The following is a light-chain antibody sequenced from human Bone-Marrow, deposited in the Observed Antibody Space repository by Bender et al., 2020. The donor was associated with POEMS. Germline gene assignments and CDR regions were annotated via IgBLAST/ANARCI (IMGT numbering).Light chain of an antibody. CDR1: SSDVGDYNS. Sequence: QSALTQPPSASGSPGQSVTISCTGTSSDVGDYNSVSWYQQHPGKAPKLLIYEGSNRPSGVSNRFSGSKSGNTASLTISGLQAEDEAEYYCCSYAGSRTLVFGGGTKLTVL. CDR3: CSYAGSRTLV. CDR2: EGS. V-gene: IGLV2-23*01. J-gene: IGLJ3*02.